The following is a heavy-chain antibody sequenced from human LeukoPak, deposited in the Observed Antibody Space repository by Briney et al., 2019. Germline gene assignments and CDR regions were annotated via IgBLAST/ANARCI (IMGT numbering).Heavy chain of an antibody. J-gene: IGHJ5*02. CDR1: GFTFSSYA. V-gene: IGHV3-23*01. CDR3: AKGGAGLRYFDWYNWFDP. CDR2: ISGSGGST. D-gene: IGHD3-9*01. Sequence: TGGSLRLSCAASGFTFSSYAMSWVRQAPGKGLEWVSAISGSGGSTYYADSVKGRFTISRDNSKNTLYLQMNSLRAEDTAVYYCAKGGAGLRYFDWYNWFDPWGQGTLVTVSS.